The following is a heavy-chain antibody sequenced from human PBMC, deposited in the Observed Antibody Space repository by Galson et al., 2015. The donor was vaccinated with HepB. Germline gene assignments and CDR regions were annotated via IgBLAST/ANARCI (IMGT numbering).Heavy chain of an antibody. CDR3: ARDRMSRYCSSTSCYAPFDY. CDR1: GYTFTSYG. CDR2: ISAYNGNT. Sequence: SVKVSCKASGYTFTSYGISWVRQAPGQGLEWMGWISAYNGNTNYAQKLQGRVTMTTDTSTSTAYMELRSLRSDDTAVYYCARDRMSRYCSSTSCYAPFDYWGQGTLVTVSS. D-gene: IGHD2-2*01. J-gene: IGHJ4*02. V-gene: IGHV1-18*01.